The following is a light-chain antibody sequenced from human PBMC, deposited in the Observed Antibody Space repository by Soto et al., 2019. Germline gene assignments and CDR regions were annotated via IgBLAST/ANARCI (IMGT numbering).Light chain of an antibody. CDR1: QSISATF. CDR2: GAS. CDR3: HQYDSGWT. V-gene: IGKV3-20*01. Sequence: EIVLTQSPGTLSLSPGERATLSCRASQSISATFLAWYQHKPGQAPRVLIYGASRRATGIPDRFSGSGSGTDFTLPISRLEPEDFALYYCHQYDSGWTFGQGTKVEMK. J-gene: IGKJ1*01.